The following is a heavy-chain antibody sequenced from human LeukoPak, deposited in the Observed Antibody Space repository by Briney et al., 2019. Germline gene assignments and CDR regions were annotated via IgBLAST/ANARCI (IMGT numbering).Heavy chain of an antibody. J-gene: IGHJ3*02. D-gene: IGHD7-27*01. CDR2: IYSGGST. Sequence: AGGSLRLSCAASGFTVSSNYMSWVRQAPGKGLEWVSVIYSGGSTYYADSVKGRFTISRDNSKNTLYLQMNSLRAEDTAVYYCASINWGPRAFDIWGQGTMVTVSS. V-gene: IGHV3-53*01. CDR1: GFTVSSNY. CDR3: ASINWGPRAFDI.